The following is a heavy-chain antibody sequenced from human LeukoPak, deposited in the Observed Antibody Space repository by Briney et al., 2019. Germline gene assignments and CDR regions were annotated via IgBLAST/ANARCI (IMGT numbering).Heavy chain of an antibody. Sequence: ASVTVSCTASGYTFTSYAMHWVRQAPGQRLEWMGWINAGNGNTKYSQKFQGRVTITRDTSASTAYMELSSLRSEDTAVYYCARGVHGGYSYGFYSFWGQGTLVTVSS. CDR2: INAGNGNT. V-gene: IGHV1-3*01. D-gene: IGHD5-18*01. CDR1: GYTFTSYA. CDR3: ARGVHGGYSYGFYSF. J-gene: IGHJ4*02.